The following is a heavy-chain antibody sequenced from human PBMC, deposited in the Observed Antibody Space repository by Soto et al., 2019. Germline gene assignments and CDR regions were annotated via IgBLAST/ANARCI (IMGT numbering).Heavy chain of an antibody. V-gene: IGHV1-46*01. CDR1: GGTFTSYT. CDR3: ARDSSGWSRDY. J-gene: IGHJ4*02. Sequence: ASVKVSCKASGGTFTSYTICWVRQAPGQGLERMGIINPSGGSTSYAQKFQGRVTMTRDTSTSTVYMELSSLRSEDTAVYYCARDSSGWSRDYWGQGTLVTVSS. D-gene: IGHD6-19*01. CDR2: INPSGGST.